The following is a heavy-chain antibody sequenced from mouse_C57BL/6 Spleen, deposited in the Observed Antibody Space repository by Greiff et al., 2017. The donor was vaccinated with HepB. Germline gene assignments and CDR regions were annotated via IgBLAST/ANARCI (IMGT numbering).Heavy chain of an antibody. J-gene: IGHJ4*01. CDR1: GYTFTSYW. CDR3: AREKITNRDVGYYAMDY. Sequence: QVQLQQPGAELVKPGASVKLSCKASGYTFTSYWMHWVKQRPGQGLEWIGMIHPNSGSTNYNEKFKSKATLTVDKSSSTAYMQLSSLTSEDSAVYYCAREKITNRDVGYYAMDYWGQGTSVTVSS. D-gene: IGHD4-1*02. CDR2: IHPNSGST. V-gene: IGHV1-64*01.